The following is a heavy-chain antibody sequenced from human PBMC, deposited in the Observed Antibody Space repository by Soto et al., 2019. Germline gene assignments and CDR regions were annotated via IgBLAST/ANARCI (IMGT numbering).Heavy chain of an antibody. D-gene: IGHD6-6*01. CDR1: GGTFSSYA. Sequence: QVQLVQSGAEVKKPGSSVKVSCKASGGTFSSYAISWVRQAPGQGLEWMGGIIPIFGTANYAQKFQGRVTITADESTSTAYMELSSLSSEDTAVYYCARWGYSSSGGDYYYGMDVWGQGTTVTVSS. CDR3: ARWGYSSSGGDYYYGMDV. CDR2: IIPIFGTA. J-gene: IGHJ6*02. V-gene: IGHV1-69*01.